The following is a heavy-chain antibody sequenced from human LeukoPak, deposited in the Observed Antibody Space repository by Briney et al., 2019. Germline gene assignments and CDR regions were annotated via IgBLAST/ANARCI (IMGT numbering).Heavy chain of an antibody. CDR3: AREGQYYTLTGYPPLEDYSYYMDV. J-gene: IGHJ6*03. V-gene: IGHV3-30*03. CDR1: GFTFSHYG. Sequence: GGSLRLSCAASGFTFSHYGIHWVRQTPGKGLEWVAAISSDGVEKHYADSVKGRFTISRDNSKSTLYLQMNRPRAEDKSLYYCAREGQYYTLTGYPPLEDYSYYMDVWGKGTTVTVSS. D-gene: IGHD3-9*01. CDR2: ISSDGVEK.